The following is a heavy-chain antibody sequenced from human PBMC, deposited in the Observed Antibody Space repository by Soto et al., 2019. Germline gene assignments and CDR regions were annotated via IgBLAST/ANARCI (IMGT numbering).Heavy chain of an antibody. CDR3: ARGGWYYYDSSGYYYGAYYYYGMDV. CDR1: GGSFSGYY. J-gene: IGHJ6*02. D-gene: IGHD3-22*01. V-gene: IGHV4-34*01. Sequence: PSETLSLTCAVYGGSFSGYYWSWIRQPPGKGLEWIGEINHSGSTNYNPSLKSRVTISVDTSKNQFSLKLSSVTAADTAVYYCARGGWYYYDSSGYYYGAYYYYGMDVWGQGTTVTV. CDR2: INHSGST.